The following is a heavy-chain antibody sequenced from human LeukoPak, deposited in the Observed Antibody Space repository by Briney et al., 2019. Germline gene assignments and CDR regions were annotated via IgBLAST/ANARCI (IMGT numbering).Heavy chain of an antibody. J-gene: IGHJ4*02. D-gene: IGHD3-3*01. CDR2: IYYSGST. CDR3: ARISSETDFALDY. Sequence: SETLSLTCTVSGGSISSYYWSWIRQPPGKGLEWIGYIYYSGSTNYNPSLKSRVTISVDTSKNQFSLKLTSVTAADTAVYYCARISSETDFALDYWGQGTLVTVSS. V-gene: IGHV4-59*01. CDR1: GGSISSYY.